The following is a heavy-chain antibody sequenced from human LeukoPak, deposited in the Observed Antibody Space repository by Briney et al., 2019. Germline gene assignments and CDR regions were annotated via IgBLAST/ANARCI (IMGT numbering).Heavy chain of an antibody. J-gene: IGHJ6*03. Sequence: SVKVSCKASGGTFSSYAISWVRQAPGQGLEWMGGIIPIFGTANYAQKFQGRVTITTDESTSTAYMELSSLRSEGTAVYYCATREQLANGSYYYYYYYMDVWGKGTTVTVSS. CDR1: GGTFSSYA. D-gene: IGHD6-13*01. V-gene: IGHV1-69*05. CDR2: IIPIFGTA. CDR3: ATREQLANGSYYYYYYYMDV.